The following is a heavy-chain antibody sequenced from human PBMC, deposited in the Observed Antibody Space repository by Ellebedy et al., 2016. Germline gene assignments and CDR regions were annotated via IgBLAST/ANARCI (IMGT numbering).Heavy chain of an antibody. V-gene: IGHV3-72*01. CDR3: TRSTFGSGNFEY. J-gene: IGHJ4*02. CDR2: SRDKVRSHTT. Sequence: GGSLRLSCAASGFTFSDHYIDWIRQAPGKGLEWVARSRDKVRSHTTEYAASVQGRFTVSRDDATSSLYLQMNSLKTDDTAVYYCTRSTFGSGNFEYWGRGTLVTVST. D-gene: IGHD3-3*01. CDR1: GFTFSDHY.